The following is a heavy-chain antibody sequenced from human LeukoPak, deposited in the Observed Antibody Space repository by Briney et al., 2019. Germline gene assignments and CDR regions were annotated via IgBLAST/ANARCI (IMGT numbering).Heavy chain of an antibody. CDR3: ARHYLAAAATYLDY. D-gene: IGHD6-13*01. Sequence: GVSLKISCKGSGYSFTSYWIGWVRQMPGKGLEWMGIIYPGDSNTRYSPSFQGQVTISADKSISTAYLQWSSLKASDTAMYYCARHYLAAAATYLDYWGQGSLVTVSS. CDR2: IYPGDSNT. V-gene: IGHV5-51*01. J-gene: IGHJ4*02. CDR1: GYSFTSYW.